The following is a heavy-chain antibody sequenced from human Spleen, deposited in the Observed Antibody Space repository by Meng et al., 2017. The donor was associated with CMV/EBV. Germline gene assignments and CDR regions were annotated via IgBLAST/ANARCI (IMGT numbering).Heavy chain of an antibody. Sequence: FSNFAISLVRPAPGHWLVWMGGILPVLGLPNSAPKFQGRVMITTDESRTTAYMEVSSLRSEDTAVYYCAREAWTPRSGRLYYFDYWGQGTLVTVSS. CDR1: FSNFA. D-gene: IGHD2/OR15-2a*01. CDR3: AREAWTPRSGRLYYFDY. J-gene: IGHJ4*02. V-gene: IGHV1-69*05. CDR2: ILPVLGLP.